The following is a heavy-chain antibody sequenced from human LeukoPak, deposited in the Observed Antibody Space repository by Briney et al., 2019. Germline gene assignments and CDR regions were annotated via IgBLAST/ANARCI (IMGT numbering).Heavy chain of an antibody. D-gene: IGHD3-3*01. CDR1: GGSFSGYY. CDR3: ARGGGYYDFWSGVAPFDY. Sequence: SETLSLTCAVYGGSFSGYYWSWIRQPPGKGLEWIGEINHSGSTNYNPSLKSRVTISVDTPKNQFSLKLSSVTAADTAVYYCARGGGYYDFWSGVAPFDYWGQGTLVTVSS. CDR2: INHSGST. V-gene: IGHV4-34*01. J-gene: IGHJ4*02.